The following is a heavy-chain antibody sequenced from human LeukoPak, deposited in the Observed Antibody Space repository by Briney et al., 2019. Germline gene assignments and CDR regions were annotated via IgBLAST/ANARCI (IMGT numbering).Heavy chain of an antibody. V-gene: IGHV3-23*01. CDR2: ISGSGGST. CDR3: AKAPMPMVRGVEDAGWFDP. CDR1: GFTFSSYA. J-gene: IGHJ5*02. D-gene: IGHD3-10*01. Sequence: GGSLRLSCAASGFTFSSYAMSWVRQAPGKGLEWVSAISGSGGSTYYADSVKGRFTISRDNSKNTLYLQMNSLRAEDTAVYYCAKAPMPMVRGVEDAGWFDPWGQGTLVTVSS.